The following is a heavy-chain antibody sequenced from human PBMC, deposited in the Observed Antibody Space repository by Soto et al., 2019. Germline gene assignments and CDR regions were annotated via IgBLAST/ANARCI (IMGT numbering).Heavy chain of an antibody. J-gene: IGHJ4*02. D-gene: IGHD1-26*01. Sequence: SETLSLTCAVYGGSFSGYYWSWIRQPPGKGLEWIGEINHSGSTNYNPSLKSRVTISVDTSKNQFSLKLSSVTAADTAVYCCARERWELLGRYFDYWGQGTLVTVSS. CDR2: INHSGST. CDR3: ARERWELLGRYFDY. CDR1: GGSFSGYY. V-gene: IGHV4-34*01.